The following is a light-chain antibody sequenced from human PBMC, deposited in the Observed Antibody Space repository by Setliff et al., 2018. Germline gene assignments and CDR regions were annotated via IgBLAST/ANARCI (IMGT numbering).Light chain of an antibody. V-gene: IGLV2-14*03. CDR1: SNDVGGYNY. J-gene: IGLJ1*01. CDR3: SSYTSSSIFYV. CDR2: AVT. Sequence: QSALTQPASVSGSLGQSITISCTGTSNDVGGYNYVSWYKQHPGEAPQLMIYAVTKRPSGVSNRFSGSKSGNTASLTISGLQAEDEADYYCSSYTSSSIFYVFGTGTKVTVL.